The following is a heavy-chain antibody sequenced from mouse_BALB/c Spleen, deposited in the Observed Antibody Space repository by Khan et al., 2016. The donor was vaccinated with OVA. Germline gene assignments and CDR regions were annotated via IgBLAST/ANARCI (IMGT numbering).Heavy chain of an antibody. D-gene: IGHD2-1*01. CDR1: GFTFSSFG. V-gene: IGHV5-17*02. Sequence: EVQLQESGGDLVQPGGSRKLSCAASGFTFSSFGMHWVRQAPKKGLEWVAYMGNGSSTIYYVDTVKGRFTISRDNPKNTLFLQMTSLRSEDTAMYYCVRSGGNFHWYFDVWGAGTSVTVSS. CDR2: MGNGSSTI. CDR3: VRSGGNFHWYFDV. J-gene: IGHJ1*01.